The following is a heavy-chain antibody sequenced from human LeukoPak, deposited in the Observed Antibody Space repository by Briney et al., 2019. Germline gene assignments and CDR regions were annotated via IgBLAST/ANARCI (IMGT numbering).Heavy chain of an antibody. Sequence: SAGSLRLSCAATGFTFSNAWMSWIRHAPRKGLEWDGRIKSKTDGVTTDYPAPVNARFPISRDDSKNTLYLQMNSLKTEDTAVYYCTTDGGSYGVLYFDYWGQGTLVTVSS. J-gene: IGHJ4*02. CDR2: IKSKTDGVTT. CDR3: TTDGGSYGVLYFDY. CDR1: GFTFSNAW. V-gene: IGHV3-15*01. D-gene: IGHD1-26*01.